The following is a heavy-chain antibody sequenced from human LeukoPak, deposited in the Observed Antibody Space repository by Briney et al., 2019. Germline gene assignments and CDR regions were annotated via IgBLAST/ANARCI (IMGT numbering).Heavy chain of an antibody. CDR2: ITSSSSYI. V-gene: IGHV3-21*04. J-gene: IGHJ4*02. CDR1: GFTFSSYN. D-gene: IGHD3-22*01. CDR3: AKRRYYYDSSGYYGPFDY. Sequence: PGGSLRLSCAASGFTFSSYNMNWVRQAPGKGPEWVSSITSSSSYIYYADSVKGRFTISRDNAKNSLYLQMNSLRAEDTAVYYCAKRRYYYDSSGYYGPFDYWGQGTLVTVSS.